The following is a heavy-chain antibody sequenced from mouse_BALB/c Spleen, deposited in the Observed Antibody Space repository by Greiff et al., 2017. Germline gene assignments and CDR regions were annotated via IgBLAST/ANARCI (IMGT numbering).Heavy chain of an antibody. D-gene: IGHD4-1*01. CDR1: GFAFSSYD. V-gene: IGHV5-12-1*01. Sequence: EVKLVESGGGLVKPGGSLKLSCAASGFAFSSYDMSWVRQTPEKRLEWVAYISSGGGSTYYPDTVKGRFTISRDNAKNTLYLQMSSLKSEDTAMYYCARRTGTGRYFDYWGQGTTLTVSS. CDR3: ARRTGTGRYFDY. CDR2: ISSGGGST. J-gene: IGHJ2*01.